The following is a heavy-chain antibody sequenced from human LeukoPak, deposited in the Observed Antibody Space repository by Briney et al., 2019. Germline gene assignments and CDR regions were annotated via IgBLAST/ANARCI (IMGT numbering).Heavy chain of an antibody. Sequence: GGSLRLSCAASGFTFDDYAMHWVRQAPGKGLEWVSGISWNSGSIGYADSVKGRFTIPRDNAKNSLYLQMNSLRAEDTALYYCAKENGENYDFWTGSILATWGQATLVTVSS. D-gene: IGHD3-3*01. V-gene: IGHV3-9*01. CDR3: AKENGENYDFWTGSILAT. J-gene: IGHJ5*02. CDR1: GFTFDDYA. CDR2: ISWNSGSI.